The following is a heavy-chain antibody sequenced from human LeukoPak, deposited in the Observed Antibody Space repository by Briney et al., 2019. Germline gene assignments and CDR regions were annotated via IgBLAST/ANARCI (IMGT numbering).Heavy chain of an antibody. CDR3: ARETHGVNFDY. V-gene: IGHV3-33*01. J-gene: IGHJ4*02. CDR2: IWYNGNTK. Sequence: HPGTSLRLSCAASGFTFSTYGVHWVRQAPGKGLEWVAIIWYNGNTKYYADSVKGRFTISRDNSKNTLYLQMNSLRAEDTAMYYCARETHGVNFDYWGQGTLVTVSS. CDR1: GFTFSTYG. D-gene: IGHD4-17*01.